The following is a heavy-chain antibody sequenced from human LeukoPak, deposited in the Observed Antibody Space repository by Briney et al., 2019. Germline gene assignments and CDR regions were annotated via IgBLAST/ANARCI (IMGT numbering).Heavy chain of an antibody. V-gene: IGHV3-21*01. D-gene: IGHD6-6*01. CDR2: ISSSSSYI. CDR3: ASYSSSSDGIDY. Sequence: GGSLRLSCAASGVTFSSYSMNWVRQAPGKGLEWVSSISSSSSYIYYADSVKGRFTISRDNAKNSLYLQMNSLRAEDTAVYYCASYSSSSDGIDYWGQGTLVTVSS. CDR1: GVTFSSYS. J-gene: IGHJ4*02.